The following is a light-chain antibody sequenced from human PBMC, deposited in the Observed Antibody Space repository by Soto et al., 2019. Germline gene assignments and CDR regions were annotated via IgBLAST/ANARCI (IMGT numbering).Light chain of an antibody. CDR1: QGISSY. CDR3: QQLNNYPRT. V-gene: IGKV1-9*01. J-gene: IGKJ1*01. CDR2: TAS. Sequence: DIQLTQSPSFLSASVGDRVTITCRASQGISSYLAWYQQKPGKAPKLLISTASTLQSGVPSRFSGSGSGPEFTLTISSLQPEDFSTYYCQQLNNYPRTCGQGTQVEIK.